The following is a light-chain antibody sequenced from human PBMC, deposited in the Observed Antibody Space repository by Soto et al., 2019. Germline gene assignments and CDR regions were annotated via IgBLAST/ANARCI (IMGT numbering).Light chain of an antibody. CDR2: ASS. Sequence: DIQMTQSPSSLSASVGDRVTITCRASQTISNTLNWYQQRPGKPPNLLIYASSTLQSGVPPRFSGGGSGTEFTLTMSSLQPEDFATYYCQQTYSTPITFGQGTRLEIK. J-gene: IGKJ5*01. CDR1: QTISNT. CDR3: QQTYSTPIT. V-gene: IGKV1-39*01.